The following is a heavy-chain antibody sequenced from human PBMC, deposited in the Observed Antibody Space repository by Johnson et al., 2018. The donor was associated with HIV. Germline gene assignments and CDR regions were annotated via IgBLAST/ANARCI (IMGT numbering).Heavy chain of an antibody. D-gene: IGHD3-10*01. CDR2: ISWDVSST. Sequence: VQLVESGGVVVQPGGSLRLSCAASGFTFDDYTMHWVRQAPGKGLEWVSLISWDVSSTFYVDSVKGRFTISRDNSNNTLYLQMSGLRAEDTALYYCARGPLFYYSSGLWAFDIWGQGTMVTVSS. CDR1: GFTFDDYT. V-gene: IGHV3-43*01. J-gene: IGHJ3*02. CDR3: ARGPLFYYSSGLWAFDI.